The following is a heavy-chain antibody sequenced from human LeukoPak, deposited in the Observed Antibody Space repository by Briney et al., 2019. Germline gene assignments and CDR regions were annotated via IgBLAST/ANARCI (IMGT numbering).Heavy chain of an antibody. CDR2: INHSGST. D-gene: IGHD3-22*01. J-gene: IGHJ4*02. CDR3: ARGGYDSSGEFDY. Sequence: SETLSLTCTVSGGSISSSSYYWGWVRQPPGKGLEWIGEINHSGSTNYNPSLKSRVTISVDTSKNQFSLKLSSVTAADTAVYYCARGGYDSSGEFDYWGQGTLVTVSS. CDR1: GGSISSSSYY. V-gene: IGHV4-39*07.